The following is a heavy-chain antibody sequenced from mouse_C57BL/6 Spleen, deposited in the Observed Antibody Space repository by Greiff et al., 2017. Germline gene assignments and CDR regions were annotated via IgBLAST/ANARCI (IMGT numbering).Heavy chain of an antibody. J-gene: IGHJ4*01. CDR3: ARGGGLLYYAMDD. CDR2: INPSNGGT. D-gene: IGHD2-10*01. CDR1: GYTFTSYW. Sequence: QVQLQQPGTELVKPGASVKLSCKASGYTFTSYWMHWVKQRPGQGLEWIGNINPSNGGTNYNAKFKSKATLTVDKSSSTAYMQLSSLTSEDSAVYDWARGGGLLYYAMDDWGQGTSVTVSS. V-gene: IGHV1-53*01.